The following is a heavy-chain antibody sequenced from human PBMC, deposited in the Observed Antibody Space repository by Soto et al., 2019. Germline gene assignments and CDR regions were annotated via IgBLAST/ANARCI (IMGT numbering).Heavy chain of an antibody. V-gene: IGHV3-49*04. D-gene: IGHD3-16*02. CDR3: ARYRSAADLSHFEY. CDR1: GFTFGGYI. CDR2: IRSRAYIITT. Sequence: GGSLRLSCTGSGFTFGGYILSCVRLAPWKGLEWVVSIRSRAYIITTEYAASVRGRFTISRDDSNSVSYLQMNSLKIDDTALYFCARYRSAADLSHFEYWGQGTVVTLSS. J-gene: IGHJ4*02.